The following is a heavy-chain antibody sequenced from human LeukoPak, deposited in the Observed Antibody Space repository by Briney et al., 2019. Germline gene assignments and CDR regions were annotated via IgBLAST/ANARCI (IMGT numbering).Heavy chain of an antibody. J-gene: IGHJ4*02. V-gene: IGHV3-30*04. D-gene: IGHD2-8*02. CDR1: GFTFRSYA. Sequence: PGRSLRLSCAASGFTFRSYAMHWVRQAPGKGLEWVAVISYDGSNKYYADSVKGRFTISRDNSKSTLSLQMNSLRAEDTAIYYCATYRQVLLPFESWGQGTLVTVSS. CDR2: ISYDGSNK. CDR3: ATYRQVLLPFES.